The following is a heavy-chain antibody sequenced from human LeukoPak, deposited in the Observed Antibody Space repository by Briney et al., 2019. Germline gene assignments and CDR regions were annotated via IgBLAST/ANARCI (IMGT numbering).Heavy chain of an antibody. D-gene: IGHD3-10*01. Sequence: ASVKVSCKASGYAFTGYYMHWVRQAPGQGLEWMGWINPNSGGTNYAQKFQGRVTMTRDTSISTAYMELSRLRSDDTAVYYCARDGITMVRRAKGLGYWGQGTLVTVSS. J-gene: IGHJ4*02. CDR2: INPNSGGT. V-gene: IGHV1-2*02. CDR1: GYAFTGYY. CDR3: ARDGITMVRRAKGLGY.